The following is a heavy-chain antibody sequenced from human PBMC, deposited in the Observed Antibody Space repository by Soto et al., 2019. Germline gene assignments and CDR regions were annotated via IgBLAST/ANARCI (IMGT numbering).Heavy chain of an antibody. CDR3: SKDGPNWGRDFVS. J-gene: IGHJ4*02. CDR2: IWHDGSTK. D-gene: IGHD7-27*01. Sequence: QVQLVESGGGVVQPGRSLRLSCAASGFSFRGLGMHWVRQAPGTGLEWVAVIWHDGSTKYYADSVKGRFTISRDNSKNTLYLQMDSLRPEDAAVYHCSKDGPNWGRDFVSWGQGTLLTVSA. V-gene: IGHV3-33*06. CDR1: GFSFRGLG.